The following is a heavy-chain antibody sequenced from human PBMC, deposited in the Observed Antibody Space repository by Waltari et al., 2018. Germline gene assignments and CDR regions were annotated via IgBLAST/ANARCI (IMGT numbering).Heavy chain of an antibody. V-gene: IGHV3-30-3*01. Sequence: QVQLVESGGGVVQSGESLRLSCTASGFTLSLYSIHWVRQAPGKGLEWVAVISHDGSSRFYADSVKGRFTISRDGSANSVFLQMNSLRADDAAVYYCARARVTYYYYYAMDVWGQGTTVTVSS. CDR2: ISHDGSSR. J-gene: IGHJ6*02. CDR3: ARARVTYYYYYAMDV. D-gene: IGHD2-21*02. CDR1: GFTLSLYS.